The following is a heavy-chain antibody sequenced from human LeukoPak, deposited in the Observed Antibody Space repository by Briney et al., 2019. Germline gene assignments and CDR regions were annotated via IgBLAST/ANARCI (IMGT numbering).Heavy chain of an antibody. CDR2: INPNSGGT. V-gene: IGHV1-2*02. Sequence: GASVKVSCKASGYTFTGYYMRWVRQAPGQGLEWMGWINPNSGGTNYARKFQGRVTMTRDTSISTAYMELSRLRSDDTAVYYCARQGNWFDPWGQGTLVTVSS. CDR3: ARQGNWFDP. CDR1: GYTFTGYY. J-gene: IGHJ5*02.